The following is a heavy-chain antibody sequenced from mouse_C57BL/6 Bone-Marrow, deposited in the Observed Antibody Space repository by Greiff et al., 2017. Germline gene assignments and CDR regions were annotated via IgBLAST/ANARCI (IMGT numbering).Heavy chain of an antibody. CDR1: GYTFTSYW. CDR3: ARSSNYCYYYAMDY. J-gene: IGHJ4*01. V-gene: IGHV1-53*01. Sequence: VQLKQPGTELVKPGASVKLSCKASGYTFTSYWMHWVKQRPGQGLEWIGNIKPSNGGTNYNEKFKSKATLTVDKSSSTAYMQLSSLTSEDSAVYYCARSSNYCYYYAMDYWGQGTSVTVSS. D-gene: IGHD2-5*01. CDR2: IKPSNGGT.